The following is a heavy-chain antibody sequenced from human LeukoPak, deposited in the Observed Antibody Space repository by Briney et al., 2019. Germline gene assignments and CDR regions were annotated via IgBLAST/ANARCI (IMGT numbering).Heavy chain of an antibody. D-gene: IGHD3-10*01. CDR2: IYPGDADT. CDR1: GYSFTSYW. V-gene: IGHV5-51*01. CDR3: VRRGVLSVADDAFDI. J-gene: IGHJ3*02. Sequence: GESLKISCKGSGYSFTSYWIGWVRQMPGKGLEGRGIIYPGDADTKYRPSFQGQVTFSIDKSTTTPYLHWSTLKASDTAMDSRVRRGVLSVADDAFDIWGEGTRVTVS.